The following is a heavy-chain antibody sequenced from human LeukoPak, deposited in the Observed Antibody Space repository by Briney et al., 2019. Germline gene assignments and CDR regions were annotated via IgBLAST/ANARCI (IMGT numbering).Heavy chain of an antibody. J-gene: IGHJ6*02. CDR3: ATLWFGESRSYYYYYYGMDV. Sequence: GASVKVSCKVSGYTLTELSMHWVRQAPGKGLEWMGGFDPEDGETIYAQKFQGRVTMNEDTSTDTAYMELSSLRSEDTAVYYCATLWFGESRSYYYYYYGMDVWGQGTTVTVSS. V-gene: IGHV1-24*01. CDR1: GYTLTELS. D-gene: IGHD3-10*01. CDR2: FDPEDGET.